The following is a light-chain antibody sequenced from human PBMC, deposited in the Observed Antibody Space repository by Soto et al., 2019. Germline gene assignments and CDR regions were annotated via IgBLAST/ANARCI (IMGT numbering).Light chain of an antibody. J-gene: IGKJ2*01. CDR1: QSVGNNY. Sequence: EIVLTQSPGTLSLSPGERATLSCRASQSVGNNYLAWYQQKPGQAPRLLIYGASSRATGIPDRFSGSGSGTDVTLTISRLEPEDFAVYYCQQYGNSPPRTFGQGTKLEIK. CDR3: QQYGNSPPRT. V-gene: IGKV3-20*01. CDR2: GAS.